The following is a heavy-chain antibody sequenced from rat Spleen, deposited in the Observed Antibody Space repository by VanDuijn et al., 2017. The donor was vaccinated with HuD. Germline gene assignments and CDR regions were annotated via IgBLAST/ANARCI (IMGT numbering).Heavy chain of an antibody. CDR1: GFTLSDHY. CDR2: LSPDGRNT. J-gene: IGHJ2*01. CDR3: GRHGSGDLFDY. Sequence: EVQLVESDGGLVQPGRSLKLSCAASGFTLSDHYMAWVRQAPGKGLEWVASLSPDGRNTYYPDKVKGRFTISRDNAKSTLYLQMDSLRSEDTATYYCGRHGSGDLFDYWGQGVMVTVSS. D-gene: IGHD1-1*01. V-gene: IGHV5-25*01.